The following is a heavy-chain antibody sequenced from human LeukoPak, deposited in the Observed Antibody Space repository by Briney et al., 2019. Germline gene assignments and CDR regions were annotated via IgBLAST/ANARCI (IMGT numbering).Heavy chain of an antibody. CDR3: ARLNSLGGIVVVPAANVFQH. V-gene: IGHV4-39*01. CDR1: GGSISSSSYY. D-gene: IGHD2-2*01. J-gene: IGHJ1*01. Sequence: SETLSLTCTVSGGSISSSSYYWGWIRQPPGKGLEWIGSIYYSGSTYYNPSLKSRVTISVDTSKNQFSLKLSSVTAADTAVYYCARLNSLGGIVVVPAANVFQHWGQGTLVTVSS. CDR2: IYYSGST.